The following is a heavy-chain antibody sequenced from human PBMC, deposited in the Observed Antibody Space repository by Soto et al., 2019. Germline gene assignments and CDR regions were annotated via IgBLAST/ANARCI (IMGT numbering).Heavy chain of an antibody. D-gene: IGHD6-19*01. J-gene: IGHJ4*02. Sequence: EVQLVESGGGLVKPGGSLRVSCAASGFTFSNYSMNWVRQAPGKGLEWVSSISSTSKYIYYADSVKGRFTISRDNAKKSLYLQMNSLRAEDTAVYYCASGLSSGWFYYWGQGTLVTASA. CDR3: ASGLSSGWFYY. CDR2: ISSTSKYI. CDR1: GFTFSNYS. V-gene: IGHV3-21*01.